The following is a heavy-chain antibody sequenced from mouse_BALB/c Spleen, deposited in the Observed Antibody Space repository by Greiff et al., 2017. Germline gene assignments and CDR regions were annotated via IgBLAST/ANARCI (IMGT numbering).Heavy chain of an antibody. D-gene: IGHD1-1*01. J-gene: IGHJ4*01. V-gene: IGHV1-62-2*01. Sequence: VQLQQSGAGLVKPGASVQLSCQASGYTFTEYIMHWVKQRPGQGLEWIGWFYPGSGSIKYNEKFKDKATLTADNSSSTVYMELSRLTSEDSAVYYCARHGPPGSSHDDAMDYWGQGTSVTVSS. CDR3: ARHGPPGSSHDDAMDY. CDR1: GYTFTEYI. CDR2: FYPGSGSI.